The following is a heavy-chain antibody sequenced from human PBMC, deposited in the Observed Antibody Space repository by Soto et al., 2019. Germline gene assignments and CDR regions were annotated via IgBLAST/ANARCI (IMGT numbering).Heavy chain of an antibody. J-gene: IGHJ4*02. CDR2: ISYDGSNK. V-gene: IGHV3-30*18. CDR3: AKDRGSVAGDY. D-gene: IGHD6-19*01. Sequence: VQLVESGGGVVQPGRSLRLSCAASGFTFSSYGMHWVRQAPGKGLEWVAVISYDGSNKYYADSVKGRFTISRDNSKNTLYLQMNSLRAEDTAVYYCAKDRGSVAGDYWGQGTLVTVSS. CDR1: GFTFSSYG.